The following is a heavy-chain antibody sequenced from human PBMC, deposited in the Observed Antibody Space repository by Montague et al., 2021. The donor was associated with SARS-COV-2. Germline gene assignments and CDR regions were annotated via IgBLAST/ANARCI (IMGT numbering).Heavy chain of an antibody. V-gene: IGHV6-1*01. CDR3: ARDAANTRIAVAGYYYYYAMDV. Sequence: CAISGDSVSSSSAAWNWIRQSPSRGLEWLGRTYFRSQWYSDYAVSVKSRITTNPDTSENQFSLQLNSVTPEDTAVYYCARDAANTRIAVAGYYYYYAMDVWGQGTTVTVSS. CDR1: GDSVSSSSAA. CDR2: TYFRSQWYS. D-gene: IGHD6-19*01. J-gene: IGHJ6*02.